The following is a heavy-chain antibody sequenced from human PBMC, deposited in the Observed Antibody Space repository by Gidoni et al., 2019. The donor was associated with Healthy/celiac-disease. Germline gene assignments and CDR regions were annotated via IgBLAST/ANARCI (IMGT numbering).Heavy chain of an antibody. J-gene: IGHJ6*03. Sequence: EVQLLESGGGLVQPGGSLLLSCAATGFTFRSYAMSWVRQAPGKGLEWVSAISGSGGSTYYADSVKGRFTISRDNSKNTLYLQMNSLRAEDTAVYYCASLYDPSTLYYYYYMDVWGKGTTVTVSS. V-gene: IGHV3-23*01. CDR2: ISGSGGST. CDR1: GFTFRSYA. D-gene: IGHD3-3*01. CDR3: ASLYDPSTLYYYYYMDV.